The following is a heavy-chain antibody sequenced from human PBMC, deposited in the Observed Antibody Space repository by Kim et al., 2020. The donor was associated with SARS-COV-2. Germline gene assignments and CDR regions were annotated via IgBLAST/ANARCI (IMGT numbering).Heavy chain of an antibody. CDR1: GFTFSNYW. D-gene: IGHD1-7*01. Sequence: GGSLRLSCAASGFTFSNYWMHWVRQVPGKGLVWVSRTNTDGTYTSYADSAKGRFTISRDNAKNTLYLQMNSLRAEDAAVYYCARGTSDTPGIDYWGQGTLVTVS. J-gene: IGHJ4*02. V-gene: IGHV3-74*01. CDR2: TNTDGTYT. CDR3: ARGTSDTPGIDY.